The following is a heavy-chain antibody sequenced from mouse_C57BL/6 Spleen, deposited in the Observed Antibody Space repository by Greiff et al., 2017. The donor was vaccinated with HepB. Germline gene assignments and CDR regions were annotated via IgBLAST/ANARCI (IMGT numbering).Heavy chain of an antibody. V-gene: IGHV14-3*01. J-gene: IGHJ1*03. Sequence: DVQLQESVAELVRPGASVKLSCTASGFNIKNTYMHWVKQRPEQGLEWIGRIDPANGNTKYAPKFQGKATITADTSSNTAYLQLSSLTSADTAIYYCADDYYGSTWYFDVWGTGTTVTVSS. CDR3: ADDYYGSTWYFDV. CDR1: GFNIKNTY. D-gene: IGHD1-1*01. CDR2: IDPANGNT.